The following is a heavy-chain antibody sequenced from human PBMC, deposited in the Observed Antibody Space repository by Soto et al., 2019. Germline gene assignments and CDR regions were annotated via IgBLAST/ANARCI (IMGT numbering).Heavy chain of an antibody. Sequence: GASVKVSCKASGYTFTSYYMHWVRQAPGQGLEWMGIINPSGGSTSYAQKFQGRVTMTRDTSTSTVYMELNSLRSEDTAVYYCARFYYDSSGYYYGSYYYGMDVWGQGPTVTVSS. CDR1: GYTFTSYY. J-gene: IGHJ6*02. CDR3: ARFYYDSSGYYYGSYYYGMDV. CDR2: INPSGGST. V-gene: IGHV1-46*01. D-gene: IGHD3-22*01.